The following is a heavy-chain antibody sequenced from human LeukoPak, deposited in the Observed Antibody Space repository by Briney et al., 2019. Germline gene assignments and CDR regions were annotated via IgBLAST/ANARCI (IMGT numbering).Heavy chain of an antibody. CDR3: ARDAGVEVVITGDL. V-gene: IGHV4-59*12. Sequence: ETLSLTCTVSGVSITTYYWTWIRRAPGNGLEWIGFVYYGGSTIYNPSLKSRVTISVDTSKNQFSLKLSSVTAADTAVYYCARDAGVEVVITGDLWGRGTLVTVSS. CDR2: VYYGGST. D-gene: IGHD3-3*01. J-gene: IGHJ2*01. CDR1: GVSITTYY.